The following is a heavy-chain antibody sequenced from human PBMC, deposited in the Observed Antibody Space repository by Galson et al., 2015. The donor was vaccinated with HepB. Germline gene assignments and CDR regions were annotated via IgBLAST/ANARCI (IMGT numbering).Heavy chain of an antibody. J-gene: IGHJ5*02. CDR1: GDSVSSGTYW. Sequence: SETLSLTCTVSGDSVSSGTYWWTWIRQPPGKGLEWIGYIYYSGSTNYNPSLKSRVTISVDTSKNQFSLNLKSVTAADTAVYYCARMSPADYGDYHWGQGTLVTVSS. CDR3: ARMSPADYGDYH. CDR2: IYYSGST. V-gene: IGHV4-61*01. D-gene: IGHD4-17*01.